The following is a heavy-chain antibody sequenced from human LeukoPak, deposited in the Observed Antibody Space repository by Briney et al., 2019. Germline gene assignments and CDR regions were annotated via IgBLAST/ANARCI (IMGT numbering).Heavy chain of an antibody. V-gene: IGHV1-69*05. D-gene: IGHD3-22*01. Sequence: SVKVSCKASGGTFISYAISWVRQAPGQGGEWMGRMNDMFGTQNYSQNFQGSVTITTDESTRTAYMELSSLRSEDTAVYYCAGLGIAYYYDSSGINDAFDIWGQGTMVTVSS. CDR1: GGTFISYA. CDR2: MNDMFGTQ. CDR3: AGLGIAYYYDSSGINDAFDI. J-gene: IGHJ3*02.